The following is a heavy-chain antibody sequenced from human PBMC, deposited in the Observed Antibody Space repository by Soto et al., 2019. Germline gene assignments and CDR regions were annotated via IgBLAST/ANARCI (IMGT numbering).Heavy chain of an antibody. CDR2: ISPYNGKT. Sequence: QVQLVQSGVEVKKSGASVKVSCKSSGYTFSSYGITWVRQAPGQGLEWLGWISPYNGKTKYAQKFLGRVTMTTDSSTSTAYMELRSLRSDDTAVYYCARDSSTGTCYYCYFDYWGQGTVVTVSS. V-gene: IGHV1-18*01. CDR3: ARDSSTGTCYYCYFDY. D-gene: IGHD2-15*01. J-gene: IGHJ4*02. CDR1: GYTFSSYG.